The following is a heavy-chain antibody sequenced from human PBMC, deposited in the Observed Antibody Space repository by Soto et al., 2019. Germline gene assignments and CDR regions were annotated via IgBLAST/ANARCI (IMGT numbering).Heavy chain of an antibody. CDR1: GFTFSSYS. Sequence: GGSLRLSCAASGFTFSSYSVNRVRQAPGKGLEWVSYISSSSSTIYYADSVKGRFTISRDNAKNSLYLQMNSLRDEDTAVYYCARDLGSTTHGYYYGMDVWGQGTTVTVSS. D-gene: IGHD2-2*01. CDR2: ISSSSSTI. V-gene: IGHV3-48*02. CDR3: ARDLGSTTHGYYYGMDV. J-gene: IGHJ6*02.